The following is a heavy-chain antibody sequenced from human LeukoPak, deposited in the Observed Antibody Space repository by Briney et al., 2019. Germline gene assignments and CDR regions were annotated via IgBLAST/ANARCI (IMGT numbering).Heavy chain of an antibody. CDR1: GGSISSGGYY. CDR2: IYYSGST. V-gene: IGHV4-31*03. CDR3: ARGKLLWFGESNPHFDY. J-gene: IGHJ4*02. D-gene: IGHD3-10*01. Sequence: PSETLSLTCTVSGGSISSGGYYWSWIRQHPGKGLEWIGYIYYSGSTYYNPSLKSRVTISVDTSKNQSSLKLSSVTAADTAVYYCARGKLLWFGESNPHFDYWGQGTLVTVSS.